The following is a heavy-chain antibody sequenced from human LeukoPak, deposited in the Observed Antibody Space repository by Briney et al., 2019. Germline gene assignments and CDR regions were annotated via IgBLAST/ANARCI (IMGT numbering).Heavy chain of an antibody. V-gene: IGHV3-48*03. CDR1: GFIFSSYE. CDR2: ISSSGDII. D-gene: IGHD6-19*01. J-gene: IGHJ3*02. CDR3: ARDRSGGWYDDAFDI. Sequence: PGGSLRLSCAASGFIFSSYEMSWVRQAPGKGLEWISFISSSGDIIFYEDSVKGRFTVSRDNAKNSLYLQMNSLRAEDTALYYCARDRSGGWYDDAFDIWGQGTMVTVSS.